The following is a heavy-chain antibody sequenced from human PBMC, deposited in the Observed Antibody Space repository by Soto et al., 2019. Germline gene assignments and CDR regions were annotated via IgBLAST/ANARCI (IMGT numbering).Heavy chain of an antibody. V-gene: IGHV1-2*04. CDR1: WYTSTGYY. CDR2: INPNSGGT. J-gene: IGHJ6*02. D-gene: IGHD6-6*01. Sequence: GAPVKVSCKASWYTSTGYYMDWVRQAPGQGLEWMGWINPNSGGTNYAQKFQGWVTMTRDTSISTAYMELSRLRSDDTAVYYCARLYSSSSGHYYGMDVWGQGTTVTVYS. CDR3: ARLYSSSSGHYYGMDV.